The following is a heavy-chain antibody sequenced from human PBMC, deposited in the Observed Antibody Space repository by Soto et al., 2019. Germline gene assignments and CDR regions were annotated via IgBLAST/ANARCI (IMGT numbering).Heavy chain of an antibody. CDR1: GFTFSGSA. CDR2: IRSKANSYAT. D-gene: IGHD5-18*01. CDR3: TSDTARVYYGMDV. V-gene: IGHV3-73*02. Sequence: EVQLVESGGGLVQPGGSLKLSCAASGFTFSGSAMHWVRQASGKGLEWVGRIRSKANSYATAYAASVKGRFTISRDDSKNTAYLQMNSLKTEDTAVYYCTSDTARVYYGMDVGGQGTTVTVSS. J-gene: IGHJ6*02.